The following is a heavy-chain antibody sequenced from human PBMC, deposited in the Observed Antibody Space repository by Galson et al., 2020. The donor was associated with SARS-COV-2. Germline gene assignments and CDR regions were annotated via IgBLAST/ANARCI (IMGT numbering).Heavy chain of an antibody. CDR2: IWYDGSNK. CDR1: GFTFSSYG. CDR3: AKVGGLYCSGGSCYSGYFDY. Sequence: GGSLRLSCAASGFTFSSYGMHWVRQAPGKGLEWVAVIWYDGSNKYYADSVKGRFTISRDNSKNTLYLQMNSLRAEDTAVYYCAKVGGLYCSGGSCYSGYFDYWGQGTLVTVSS. J-gene: IGHJ4*02. V-gene: IGHV3-33*06. D-gene: IGHD2-15*01.